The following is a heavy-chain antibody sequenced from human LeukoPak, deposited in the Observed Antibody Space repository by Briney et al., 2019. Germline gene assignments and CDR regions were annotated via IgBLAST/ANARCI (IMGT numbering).Heavy chain of an antibody. CDR3: AREGGPYRPLDY. J-gene: IGHJ4*02. CDR1: GGSITSTNG. Sequence: PSEPLSLTCGVCGGSITSTNGWAWARQPPGAGLEWSGDVHLSWRTNYNPSLESRVTMSVDMSKNHISLQLTSVTAADTAVYYCAREGGPYRPLDYSGQGTLVTVSS. CDR2: VHLSWRT. V-gene: IGHV4-4*02.